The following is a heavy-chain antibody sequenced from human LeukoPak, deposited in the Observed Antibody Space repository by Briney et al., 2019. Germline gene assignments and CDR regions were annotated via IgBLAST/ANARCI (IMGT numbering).Heavy chain of an antibody. CDR2: IIPIFGIA. Sequence: SVTVSFKASGGTFSSYAISWVRQAPGQGLEWMGRIIPIFGIANYAQKFQGRVTITADKSTSTAYMELSSLRSEDAAVYYCARGGQQLVPGFDPWGQGTLVTVSS. D-gene: IGHD6-13*01. CDR1: GGTFSSYA. V-gene: IGHV1-69*04. CDR3: ARGGQQLVPGFDP. J-gene: IGHJ5*02.